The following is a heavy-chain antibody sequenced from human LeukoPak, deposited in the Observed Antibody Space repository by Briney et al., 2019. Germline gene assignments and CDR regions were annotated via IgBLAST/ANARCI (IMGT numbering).Heavy chain of an antibody. Sequence: GTSLRLSCGASGFTFGSYGMHWVRQAPDKGLERVAFIFYDGSNKYYADSVKGRFTISRDNSKNTVSLQMNSLRAEDTAVYYCARGSNEHAAALDPWGQGTLVIVSS. CDR2: IFYDGSNK. CDR3: ARGSNEHAAALDP. CDR1: GFTFGSYG. V-gene: IGHV3-33*01. J-gene: IGHJ5*02. D-gene: IGHD2-8*01.